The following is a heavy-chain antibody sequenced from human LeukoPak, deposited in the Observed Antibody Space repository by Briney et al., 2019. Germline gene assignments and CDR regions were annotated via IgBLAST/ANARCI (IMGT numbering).Heavy chain of an antibody. Sequence: SETLSLTCSVSGGSTNSYYWSRIRQSGGKGLEWIGRIYSSGSTVYNLSLNSRLTMSIDTSKNQFSLTLKSVTATDTAVYYCARVKASSTSWTFDQWGQGALVTASS. CDR2: IYSSGST. CDR3: ARVKASSTSWTFDQ. V-gene: IGHV4-4*07. CDR1: GGSTNSYY. J-gene: IGHJ4*02. D-gene: IGHD2-2*01.